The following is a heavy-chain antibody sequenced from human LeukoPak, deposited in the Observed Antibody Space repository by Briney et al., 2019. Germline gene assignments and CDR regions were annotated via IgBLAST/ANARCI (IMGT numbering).Heavy chain of an antibody. CDR1: GYTFTSYD. Sequence: VASVKVSCKASGYTFTSYDINWVRQATGQGLEWMGWMNPNSGNTGYAQKFQGRVTMTRNTSISTAYMELSSLRSEDTAVYYCARGKQLVAPHNWFDPWGQGTLVTVSS. D-gene: IGHD6-6*01. CDR2: MNPNSGNT. CDR3: ARGKQLVAPHNWFDP. J-gene: IGHJ5*02. V-gene: IGHV1-8*01.